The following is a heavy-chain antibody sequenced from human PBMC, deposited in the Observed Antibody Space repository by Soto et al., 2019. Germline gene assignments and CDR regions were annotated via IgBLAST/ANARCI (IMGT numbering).Heavy chain of an antibody. CDR3: ASKTGRSGAVDY. Sequence: QVRLQESGPGLVKPSDTLSLTCAVSGYSISSSNWWGWIRQPPGKGLEWIGYIYYSGSPSYNPSLKSRVAMSVDTSKNQFSLKLSSVTGVDMAVYYCASKTGRSGAVDYWGQGTLVTVSS. CDR2: IYYSGSP. CDR1: GYSISSSNW. V-gene: IGHV4-28*01. J-gene: IGHJ4*02. D-gene: IGHD3-10*01.